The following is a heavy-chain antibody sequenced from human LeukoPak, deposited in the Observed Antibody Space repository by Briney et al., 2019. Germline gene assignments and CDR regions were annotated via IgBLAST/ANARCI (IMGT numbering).Heavy chain of an antibody. J-gene: IGHJ3*02. CDR1: GGSFSGYY. D-gene: IGHD3-10*01. CDR3: ARSGYGSNDAFDI. V-gene: IGHV4-34*01. Sequence: SETLSLTCAVYGGSFSGYYWSWIRQPPGKGLEWIGEISHSGSTNYNPSLKSRVTISVDTSKNQFSLKLSSVTAADTAVYYCARSGYGSNDAFDIWGQGTMVTVSS. CDR2: ISHSGST.